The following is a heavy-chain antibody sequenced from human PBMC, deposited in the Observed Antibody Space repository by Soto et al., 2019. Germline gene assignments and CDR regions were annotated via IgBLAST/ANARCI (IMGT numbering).Heavy chain of an antibody. Sequence: PSETLSLTCTVSGANLNCYGYLKTLVRQPPGKGLEWLGYIYYSGGTNYNPSLKSRVTISRDKSKSQFSLRLISVTAADTAVYYCTRERSDDNYFEPWGQGNLVTVSS. CDR1: GANLNCYGYL. CDR2: IYYSGGT. CDR3: TRERSDDNYFEP. J-gene: IGHJ5*02. V-gene: IGHV4-61*08.